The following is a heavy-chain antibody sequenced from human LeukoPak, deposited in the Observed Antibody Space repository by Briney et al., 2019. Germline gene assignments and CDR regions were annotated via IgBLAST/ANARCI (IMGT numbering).Heavy chain of an antibody. CDR3: ARGGNWDYGDYFDY. V-gene: IGHV3-21*01. Sequence: GGSLRLSCAASGITFSSYSMNWVRQAPGKGLEWVSSISSSSSYIYYADSVKGRFTISRDNAKNSLYLQMNSPRAEDTAVYYCARGGNWDYGDYFDYWGQGTLVTVSS. CDR1: GITFSSYS. J-gene: IGHJ4*02. D-gene: IGHD4-17*01. CDR2: ISSSSSYI.